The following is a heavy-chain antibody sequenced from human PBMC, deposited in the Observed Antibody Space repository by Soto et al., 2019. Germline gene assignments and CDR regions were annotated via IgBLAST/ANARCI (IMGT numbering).Heavy chain of an antibody. CDR3: ARVSGSYYYGMDV. V-gene: IGHV4-4*02. CDR2: SYHSGST. CDR1: GGSISSSNW. J-gene: IGHJ6*02. Sequence: QVQLQESGPGLVKPSGTLSLTCAVSGGSISSSNWWSWVRQPPGKGLEWIGESYHSGSTKYNPSLKSRVTISVAQSKHQFPLKLSSVTAADTAVYYCARVSGSYYYGMDVWGQGTTVTVSS.